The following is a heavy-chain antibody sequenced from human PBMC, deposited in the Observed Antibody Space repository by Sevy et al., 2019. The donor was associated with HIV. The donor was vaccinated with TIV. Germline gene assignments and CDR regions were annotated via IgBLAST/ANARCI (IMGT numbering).Heavy chain of an antibody. CDR2: IYYSGCT. CDR1: GGSISSEDYY. CDR3: AREGPRIAQFDS. D-gene: IGHD6-13*01. Sequence: SETLSLTCTVSGGSISSEDYYWGWIRQPPGKGLDWIGSIYYSGCTYYNPSLKSRVTISVDTSKNQFSLKLRSVTAADTAMYYCAREGPRIAQFDSWGQGTLVTVSS. J-gene: IGHJ4*02. V-gene: IGHV4-39*02.